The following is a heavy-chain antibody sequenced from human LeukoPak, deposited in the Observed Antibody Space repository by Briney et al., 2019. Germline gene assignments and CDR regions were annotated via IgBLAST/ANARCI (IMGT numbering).Heavy chain of an antibody. V-gene: IGHV3-33*06. J-gene: IGHJ4*02. CDR2: IWHDGSNK. CDR1: GFTFSTYA. Sequence: PGGSLRLSCAASGFTFSTYAMHWVRQAPGKGLEWVAVIWHDGSNKYYADSVKGRFTISRGNPKNTLYLQMNSLRAEDTAVYFCAKRGVVIRVILVGFHKEAYYFDSWGQGALVTVSS. D-gene: IGHD3-22*01. CDR3: AKRGVVIRVILVGFHKEAYYFDS.